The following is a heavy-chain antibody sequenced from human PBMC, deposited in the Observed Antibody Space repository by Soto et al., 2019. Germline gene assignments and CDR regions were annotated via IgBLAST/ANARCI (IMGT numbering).Heavy chain of an antibody. CDR2: INHSGSA. J-gene: IGHJ4*02. CDR1: GGSFSGYY. D-gene: IGHD3-3*01. Sequence: SETLSLTCAVYGGSFSGYYWSWIRQPPGKGLEWIGEINHSGSANYNPSLKSRVTISVDTSKNQFSLKLSSVTAADTAVYYCAHHGTIETDYRGQGTLVTVSS. CDR3: AHHGTIETDY. V-gene: IGHV4-34*01.